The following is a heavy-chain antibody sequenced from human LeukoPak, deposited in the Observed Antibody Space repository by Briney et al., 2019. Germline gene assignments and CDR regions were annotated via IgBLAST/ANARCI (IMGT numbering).Heavy chain of an antibody. J-gene: IGHJ4*02. CDR2: ISYDGSNT. CDR1: GFTFSGYG. Sequence: GGSLRLSCTASGFTFSGYGMHWVRQAPGMGLEWVAIISYDGSNTFYGDSVKGRFTISRDNSKKTLYLQMNSLRTVDTAVYYCARDQTAVTGVWGTIDYWGQGTLVTVSS. CDR3: ARDQTAVTGVWGTIDY. D-gene: IGHD2-8*02. V-gene: IGHV3-30*03.